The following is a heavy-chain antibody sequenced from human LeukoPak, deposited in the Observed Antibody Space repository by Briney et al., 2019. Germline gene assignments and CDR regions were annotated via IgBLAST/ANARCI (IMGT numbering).Heavy chain of an antibody. CDR1: GFTFSNYG. V-gene: IGHV3-23*01. J-gene: IGHJ4*02. CDR2: ISGSGDWT. CDR3: TTQYAKVGPTPDY. Sequence: TGGSLRLSCTGAGFTFSNYGMSWVRQAPGKGLEWVSGISGSGDWTVYLDSVKGRFTISRDNSKSALYMDMNSLRADDTAIYYCTTQYAKVGPTPDYWGQGTLVTVSS. D-gene: IGHD1-26*01.